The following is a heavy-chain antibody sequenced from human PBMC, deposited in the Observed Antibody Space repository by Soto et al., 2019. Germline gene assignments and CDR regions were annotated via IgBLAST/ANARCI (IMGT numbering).Heavy chain of an antibody. CDR2: IYYSGST. V-gene: IGHV4-59*01. D-gene: IGHD3-16*01. CDR1: GGSISSYY. Sequence: SETLSLTCTVSGGSISSYYWSWIRQPPGKGLEWIGYIYYSGSTNYNPSLKSRVTISVDTSKNQFSLKLSSVTAADTAVYYCARASVDYDYIMDVWGKGTTVTVSS. CDR3: ARASVDYDYIMDV. J-gene: IGHJ6*04.